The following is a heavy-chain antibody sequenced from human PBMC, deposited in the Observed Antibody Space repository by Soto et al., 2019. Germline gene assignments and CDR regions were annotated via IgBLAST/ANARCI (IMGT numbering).Heavy chain of an antibody. CDR3: ARGRPRRTSGYFFDY. J-gene: IGHJ4*02. CDR2: IYSSGHT. CDR1: GFTVSSNDY. D-gene: IGHD1-1*01. V-gene: IGHV3-66*01. Sequence: PGGSLRLSCAASGFTVSSNDYMTWVRQAPEKGLQWVSVIYSSGHTYCADSVKGRFTVSRDNSKNTLYLQMTSLRAEDTAVYYCARGRPRRTSGYFFDYWGQGTPVTVSS.